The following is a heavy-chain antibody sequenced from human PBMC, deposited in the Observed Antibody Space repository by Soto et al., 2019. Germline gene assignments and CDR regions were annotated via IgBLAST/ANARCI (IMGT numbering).Heavy chain of an antibody. V-gene: IGHV3-21*01. J-gene: IGHJ5*02. Sequence: EVQLVESGGGLVKPGGSLRLSCAASGFTFSSYSMNWVRQAPGKGLEWVSSISSSSSYIYYADSVKGRFTISRDNAKNXLXXQMNSLRAADTAVYYCARDVTSSTYYYLSPGGFDPWGQGTLVTVSS. CDR3: ARDVTSSTYYYLSPGGFDP. CDR1: GFTFSSYS. CDR2: ISSSSSYI. D-gene: IGHD3-22*01.